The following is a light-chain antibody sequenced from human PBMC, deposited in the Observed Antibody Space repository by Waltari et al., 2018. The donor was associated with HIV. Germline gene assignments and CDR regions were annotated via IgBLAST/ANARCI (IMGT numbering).Light chain of an antibody. CDR1: ELGDKY. V-gene: IGLV3-1*01. Sequence: YEVTQPPSVAVSPGQTASITCSGYELGDKYTCWYQQRPGQSPLLIIYQDNKRPSGIPERFSAPNSGHTATLTISGTLPMDEADYYCQAWGTSTSGVFGRGTKLTVL. J-gene: IGLJ2*01. CDR2: QDN. CDR3: QAWGTSTSGV.